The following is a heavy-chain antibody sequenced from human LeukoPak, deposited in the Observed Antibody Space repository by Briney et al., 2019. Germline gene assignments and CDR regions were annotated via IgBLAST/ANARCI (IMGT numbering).Heavy chain of an antibody. Sequence: PGGSLRLSCAASGFTFSDYYMSWIRQAPGKGLEWVSYINSSSLYTNYADSVKGRFTISRDNAKNSLYLQMNSLRAEDTAVYYCAREAYDILTGYRSYWYFDLWGRGTLVTVSS. CDR2: INSSSLYT. D-gene: IGHD3-9*01. CDR3: AREAYDILTGYRSYWYFDL. J-gene: IGHJ2*01. CDR1: GFTFSDYY. V-gene: IGHV3-11*05.